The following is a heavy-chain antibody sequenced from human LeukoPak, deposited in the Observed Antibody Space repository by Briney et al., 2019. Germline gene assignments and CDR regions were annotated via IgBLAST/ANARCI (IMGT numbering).Heavy chain of an antibody. CDR1: GYTFTSYG. D-gene: IGHD3-22*01. Sequence: ASVKVSCKASGYTFTSYGISWVRQAPGQGLEWMGWISAYNGNTNYAQKLQGRVTMTTDTSTSTAYMELRSLRSDDTAVYYCARDWPPNYYDSSGPRGAFDIWGQGTMVTVSS. V-gene: IGHV1-18*01. J-gene: IGHJ3*02. CDR2: ISAYNGNT. CDR3: ARDWPPNYYDSSGPRGAFDI.